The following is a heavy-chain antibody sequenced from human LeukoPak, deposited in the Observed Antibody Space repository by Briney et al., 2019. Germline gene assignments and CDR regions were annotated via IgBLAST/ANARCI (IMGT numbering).Heavy chain of an antibody. J-gene: IGHJ4*02. CDR3: ASQLSYFDWLPYY. CDR2: IYPGDSDT. D-gene: IGHD3-9*01. V-gene: IGHV5-51*01. Sequence: GESLKISCKVSGYSFTSYWIGWVRQMPGKGLEWMGIIYPGDSDTRYSPSFQGQVTISADKSISTAYLQWSSLKASDTAMYYCASQLSYFDWLPYYWGQGTLVTVSS. CDR1: GYSFTSYW.